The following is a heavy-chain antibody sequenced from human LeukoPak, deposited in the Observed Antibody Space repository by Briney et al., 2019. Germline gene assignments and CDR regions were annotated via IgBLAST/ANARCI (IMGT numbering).Heavy chain of an antibody. CDR3: ARDLPAAAYYYYYYMDV. D-gene: IGHD2-2*01. Sequence: GGSLRLSCAASGFTFSSYSMNWVRQAPGKGLEWVSSISSSSSYIYYADSVKGRFTISRDNAKNSLYLQMNSLRAEDTAVYYCARDLPAAAYYYYYYMDVWGKGTTVTVSS. CDR2: ISSSSSYI. CDR1: GFTFSSYS. V-gene: IGHV3-21*01. J-gene: IGHJ6*03.